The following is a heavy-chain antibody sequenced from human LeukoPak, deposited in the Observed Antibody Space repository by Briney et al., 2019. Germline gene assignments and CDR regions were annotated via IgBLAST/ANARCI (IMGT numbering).Heavy chain of an antibody. V-gene: IGHV3-53*01. D-gene: IGHD3-10*01. CDR2: LYSGGDT. J-gene: IGHJ2*01. CDR1: GFTVGTKY. Sequence: GGSLRLSCAASGFTVGTKYMNWARQAPGKGLEWVSILYSGGDTYYADSVKGRFTISRDNSRNTLSLQMNSLRVDDTAVYYCARVGDHYHWYFDLWGRGTLVTVSS. CDR3: ARVGDHYHWYFDL.